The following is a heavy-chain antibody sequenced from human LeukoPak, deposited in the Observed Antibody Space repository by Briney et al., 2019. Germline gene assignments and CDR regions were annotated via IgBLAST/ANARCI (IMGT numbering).Heavy chain of an antibody. Sequence: GASVKVSCKVSGYTLTELSMHWVRQAPGKGLEWMGGFDPEDGETIYAQKSQGRVTMTEDTSTDTAYMELSSLRSEDTAVYYCATERITMVRGVITYYYYYMDVWGKGTTVTVSS. V-gene: IGHV1-24*01. CDR2: FDPEDGET. CDR3: ATERITMVRGVITYYYYYMDV. D-gene: IGHD3-10*01. CDR1: GYTLTELS. J-gene: IGHJ6*03.